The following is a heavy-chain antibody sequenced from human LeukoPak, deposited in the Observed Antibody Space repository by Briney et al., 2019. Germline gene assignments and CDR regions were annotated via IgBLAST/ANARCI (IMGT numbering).Heavy chain of an antibody. CDR3: ATQDSSHY. V-gene: IGHV4-39*01. Sequence: PSETLSLTCTVSGDSVSSTNYYWGWIRQPPGWGLEWIASIRYSENAYYSPSLKSRATISVDTSKNQFSLRLRSLTATDTAVYYCATQDSSHYWGQGTLVTVSS. J-gene: IGHJ4*02. CDR2: IRYSENA. D-gene: IGHD3-22*01. CDR1: GDSVSSTNYY.